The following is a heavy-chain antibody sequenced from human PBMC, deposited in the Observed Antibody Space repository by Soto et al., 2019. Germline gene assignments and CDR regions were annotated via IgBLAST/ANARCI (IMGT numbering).Heavy chain of an antibody. J-gene: IGHJ5*02. CDR3: AIETATKKSPSWLDT. V-gene: IGHV1-69*13. D-gene: IGHD6-25*01. Sequence: ASVKVSCKASGGTFSSYAISWVRQAPGQGLEWMGGIIPIFGTANYAQKFQGRVTITADESTSTAYMELSSLRSEDTAVHYCAIETATKKSPSWLDTWGQGTLVTVSS. CDR1: GGTFSSYA. CDR2: IIPIFGTA.